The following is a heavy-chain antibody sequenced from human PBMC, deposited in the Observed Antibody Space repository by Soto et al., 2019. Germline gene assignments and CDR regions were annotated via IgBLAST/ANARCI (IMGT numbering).Heavy chain of an antibody. V-gene: IGHV1-69*06. CDR2: TTPVVNTA. CDR1: GGTLSDHG. D-gene: IGHD3-10*01. J-gene: IGHJ3*02. Sequence: QVQLAQSGAEVKKPGTSAKVSCKASGGTLSDHGVAWLRQAPGQGLEWLGGTTPVVNTAKYAQKFQGRVPVTADKFPHIAYWSVYSLRSEYTAIYFCARGVYCAGNYYPGASAFEIRGQGTMVIVSS. CDR3: ARGVYCAGNYYPGASAFEI.